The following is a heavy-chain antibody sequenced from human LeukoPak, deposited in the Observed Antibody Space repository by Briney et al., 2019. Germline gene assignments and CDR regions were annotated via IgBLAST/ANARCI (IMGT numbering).Heavy chain of an antibody. J-gene: IGHJ4*02. Sequence: SETLFLTCTVSGGSFSSHYWGWIRQSPGKGLEWIAYMFDSVTSKDNMSDSVTSKDNPSLKSRLTLSADTSKNQFSLRLSYVTAADTAVYYCATIKRGYPFGYFDFWGQGILVTVSS. CDR2: MSDSVTS. CDR1: GGSFSSHY. V-gene: IGHV4-59*11. D-gene: IGHD5-18*01. CDR3: ATIKRGYPFGYFDF.